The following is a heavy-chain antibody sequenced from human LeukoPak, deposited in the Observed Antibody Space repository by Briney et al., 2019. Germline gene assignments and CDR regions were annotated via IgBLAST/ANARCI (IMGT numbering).Heavy chain of an antibody. J-gene: IGHJ4*02. CDR2: IYPDDSDT. Sequence: GESLKISCKASGYNFTTYWIAWVRQMPGKGLECMGIIYPDDSDTRYSPSFQGQVSISADKSINTAYLQWVSLKASDTAMYYCATTYGGQLGYFDYWGLGTLVTVSS. CDR3: ATTYGGQLGYFDY. V-gene: IGHV5-51*01. CDR1: GYNFTTYW. D-gene: IGHD4-23*01.